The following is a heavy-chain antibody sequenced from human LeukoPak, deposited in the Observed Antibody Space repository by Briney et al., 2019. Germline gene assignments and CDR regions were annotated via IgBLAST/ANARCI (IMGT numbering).Heavy chain of an antibody. D-gene: IGHD3-22*01. CDR1: GLSVNANY. V-gene: IGHV3-53*01. Sequence: GGSLRLSCAVSGLSVNANYWSWVRQAPGKGLEWLSILYSGVTTHYADSVKGRFTISRDDSMNTLFLQMNSLRGEDTAVYYCARALDSSGYYPFDYWGQGTLVTVSS. J-gene: IGHJ4*02. CDR3: ARALDSSGYYPFDY. CDR2: LYSGVTT.